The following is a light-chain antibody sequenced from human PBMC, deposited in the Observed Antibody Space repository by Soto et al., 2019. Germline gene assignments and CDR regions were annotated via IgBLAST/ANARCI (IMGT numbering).Light chain of an antibody. CDR1: SSGVGVSNY. CDR2: DVN. CDR3: CSFAGSYTSYV. Sequence: QSVLTQPRSVSGSPGQSVTISCTGTSSGVGVSNYVSWYRQHPGKAPKLMIFDVNKRPSGVPDRFSGSKSGNTASLTISGLQAEDEADYYCCSFAGSYTSYVFGNGTKVTVL. V-gene: IGLV2-11*01. J-gene: IGLJ1*01.